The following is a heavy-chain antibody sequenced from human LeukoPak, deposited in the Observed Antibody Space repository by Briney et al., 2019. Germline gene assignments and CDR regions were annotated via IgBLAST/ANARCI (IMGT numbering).Heavy chain of an antibody. Sequence: PGGSLRLSCAASGFTFSSYGMHWVRQAPGKGLEWVAVIWYDGSNKYYADSVKGRFTISRDNSKNTLYLQMNSLRAEDTAVYYCARGFYYDSSGCDYWGQGTLVTVSS. V-gene: IGHV3-33*01. CDR3: ARGFYYDSSGCDY. J-gene: IGHJ4*02. CDR2: IWYDGSNK. CDR1: GFTFSSYG. D-gene: IGHD3-22*01.